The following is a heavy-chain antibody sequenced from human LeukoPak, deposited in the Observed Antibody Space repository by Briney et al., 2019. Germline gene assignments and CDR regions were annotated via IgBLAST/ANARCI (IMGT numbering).Heavy chain of an antibody. D-gene: IGHD1-1*01. CDR2: IYHSGSP. CDR1: GGSISSNNW. V-gene: IGHV4-4*02. J-gene: IGHJ4*02. CDR3: ARVNINNWHSCDY. Sequence: SGTLSLTCAVSGGSISSNNWWGWVRQPPGKGLEWIGEIYHSGSPNYNPSLKSRVTISVDKSRNHFSPNLSSVTAADTAVYYCARVNINNWHSCDYWGQGTLVTVSS.